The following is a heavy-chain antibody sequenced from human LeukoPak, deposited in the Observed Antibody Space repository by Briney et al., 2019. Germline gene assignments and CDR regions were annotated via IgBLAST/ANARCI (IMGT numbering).Heavy chain of an antibody. CDR3: ARRLTQYDCFDP. D-gene: IGHD2-2*01. Sequence: SQTLSLTSAISGDSVSSNSVTWNWIRQSPSRGLEWLGRTYYRSTWYNDYAVSVRGRITVNPDTSKNQFSLHLNSVTPGDTAVYYCARRLTQYDCFDPWGQGILVTVSS. J-gene: IGHJ5*02. V-gene: IGHV6-1*01. CDR2: TYYRSTWYN. CDR1: GDSVSSNSVT.